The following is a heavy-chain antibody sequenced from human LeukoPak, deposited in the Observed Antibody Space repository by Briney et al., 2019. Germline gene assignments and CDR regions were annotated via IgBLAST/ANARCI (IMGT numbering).Heavy chain of an antibody. D-gene: IGHD1-1*01. CDR2: ISPSNGGS. V-gene: IGHV1-2*06. J-gene: IGHJ6*03. Sequence: ASVRISCKASGYTLTDYYIHWVRQAPGQGLEWMGRISPSNGGSNYAQKFQDRVTMTRDKSISTDYMELTRLRSDDTAVYYCAGNWNQNYYYYYYMDVWGKGTTVTVSS. CDR3: AGNWNQNYYYYYYMDV. CDR1: GYTLTDYY.